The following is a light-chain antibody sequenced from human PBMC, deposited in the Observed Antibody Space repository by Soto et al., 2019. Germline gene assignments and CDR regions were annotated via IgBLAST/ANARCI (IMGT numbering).Light chain of an antibody. CDR3: SSYTNTSTLV. V-gene: IGLV2-14*03. J-gene: IGLJ1*01. Sequence: HSALTQPAYVAGSPGQSITISCAGTSSDLGAYKYVSWYQQHPDKAPKLILYEVSRRPSGVSNRFSGSKSGNTASLTISGLLAEDEADYSCSSYTNTSTLVFGTGTKVTVL. CDR1: SSDLGAYKY. CDR2: EVS.